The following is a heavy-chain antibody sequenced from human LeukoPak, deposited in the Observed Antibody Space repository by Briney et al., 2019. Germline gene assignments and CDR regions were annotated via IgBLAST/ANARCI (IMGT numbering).Heavy chain of an antibody. Sequence: GGSLRLSCAASGFTFSSYGMHWVRQAPGKGLGWVAVISYDGSNKYYADSVKGRFTISRDNSKNTLYLQMNSLRAEDTAVYYCAKDPERFLEWLSMPPQDWGQGTLVTVSS. CDR2: ISYDGSNK. CDR1: GFTFSSYG. CDR3: AKDPERFLEWLSMPPQD. J-gene: IGHJ4*02. D-gene: IGHD3-3*01. V-gene: IGHV3-30*18.